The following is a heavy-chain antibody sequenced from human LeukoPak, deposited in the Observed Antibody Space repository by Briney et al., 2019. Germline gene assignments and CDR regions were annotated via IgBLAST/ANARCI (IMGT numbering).Heavy chain of an antibody. Sequence: PSETLSLTCSVSGGSISSSNYYWGWARQAPGKGLEWVSGITGTGGSTYYADSVKGRFTISRDNSKNTLYLQVNSLRAEDTAVYYCAKDHQHLLSDARGDSWGQGTLVTVSS. CDR3: AKDHQHLLSDARGDS. J-gene: IGHJ4*02. D-gene: IGHD6-13*01. CDR2: ITGTGGST. CDR1: GGSISSSNYY. V-gene: IGHV3-23*01.